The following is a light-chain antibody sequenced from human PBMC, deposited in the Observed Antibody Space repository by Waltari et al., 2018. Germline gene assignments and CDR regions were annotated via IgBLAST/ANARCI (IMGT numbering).Light chain of an antibody. V-gene: IGLV2-8*01. J-gene: IGLJ2*01. CDR1: SSDVGGYNY. Sequence: QSALTQPPSASESPGQSVAISCTGTSSDVGGYNYVSWYQQHPGKAPKLMIYGVSKRPSGVPVRFAGSKSGNTASLTVSGLQAEDEADYYCSSYTGSNVVFGGGTKLTVL. CDR2: GVS. CDR3: SSYTGSNVV.